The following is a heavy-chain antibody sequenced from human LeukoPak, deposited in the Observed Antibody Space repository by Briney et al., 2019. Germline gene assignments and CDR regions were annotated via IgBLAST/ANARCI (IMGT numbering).Heavy chain of an antibody. J-gene: IGHJ4*02. D-gene: IGHD4-17*01. Sequence: GSLRLSCAASGFTFSYYWSWIRQPPGKGLEWIGYIYYSGSTNYNPSLKSRVTISVDTSKNQFSLKLSSVTAADTAVYYCARAAVDYGDFRIDYWGQGTLVTVSS. CDR2: IYYSGST. V-gene: IGHV4-59*01. CDR1: GFTFSYY. CDR3: ARAAVDYGDFRIDY.